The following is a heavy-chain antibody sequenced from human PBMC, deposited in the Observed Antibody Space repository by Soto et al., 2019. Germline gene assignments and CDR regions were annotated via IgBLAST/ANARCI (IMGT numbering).Heavy chain of an antibody. CDR1: GFSLSTSGVG. D-gene: IGHD3-3*01. CDR3: AHRRPSGGYYSDWFDP. CDR2: IYWDDDK. V-gene: IGHV2-5*02. Sequence: QITLKESGPTLVKPTQTLTLTCTFSGFSLSTSGVGVGWIRQPPGKALEWLALIYWDDDKRYSPSLKSRLTITKDTSKTQVVLTMTNMDPVDTATYYCAHRRPSGGYYSDWFDPWGQGTLVTVSS. J-gene: IGHJ5*02.